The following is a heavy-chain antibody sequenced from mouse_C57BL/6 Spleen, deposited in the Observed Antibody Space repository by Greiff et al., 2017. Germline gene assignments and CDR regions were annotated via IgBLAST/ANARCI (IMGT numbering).Heavy chain of an antibody. CDR2: INYDGSST. CDR1: GFTFSDYY. CDR3: ERDRTGTGFYFDY. D-gene: IGHD4-1*01. J-gene: IGHJ2*01. Sequence: EVQLVESEGGLVQPGSSMKPSCTASGFTFSDYYMAWVRQVPEKGLEWVANINYDGSSTYYLDSLKSRFIISRDNAKNILYLQMSSLKSEDTATYDGERDRTGTGFYFDYWGQGTTLTVSS. V-gene: IGHV5-16*01.